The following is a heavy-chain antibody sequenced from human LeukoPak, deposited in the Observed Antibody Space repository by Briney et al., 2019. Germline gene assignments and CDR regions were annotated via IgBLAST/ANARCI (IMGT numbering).Heavy chain of an antibody. CDR3: ARVIGGAIDH. V-gene: IGHV3-7*01. Sequence: GGSLRLSCAASGFTFSLYSMTCVRQAPGKGLEWVANIEADGSTQNYVDSLEGRFTISRANPKNSLYLQMHSLRAEDAAVYYCARVIGGAIDHWGQGTLVTVSS. CDR1: GFTFSLYS. J-gene: IGHJ4*02. CDR2: IEADGSTQ. D-gene: IGHD1-26*01.